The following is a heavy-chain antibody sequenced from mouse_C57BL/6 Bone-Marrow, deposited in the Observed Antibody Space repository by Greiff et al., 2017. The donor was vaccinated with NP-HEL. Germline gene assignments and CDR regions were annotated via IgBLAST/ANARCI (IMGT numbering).Heavy chain of an antibody. Sequence: QVQLQQPVAELVKPRASVKLSCKAPGYTFTSYWMHWVKQRPGRGLEWIGRIAPNSGGTKYNEKFKSKATLTVDKPSSTAYMQLSSLTSEDSAVYYCVNDYDGAWFAYWGQGTLVTVSA. CDR1: GYTFTSYW. J-gene: IGHJ3*01. D-gene: IGHD2-4*01. CDR2: IAPNSGGT. V-gene: IGHV1-72*01. CDR3: VNDYDGAWFAY.